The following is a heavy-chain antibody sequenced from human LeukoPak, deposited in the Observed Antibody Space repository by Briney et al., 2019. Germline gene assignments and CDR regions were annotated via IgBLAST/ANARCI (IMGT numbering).Heavy chain of an antibody. CDR2: ASKSGST. Sequence: SETLSLTCTVSGGSISSTNYYWAWIRQPPGKGLEWIGSASKSGSTSSNPSLKSRVTISVDTSKNQFSLKLSSVTAADTAVYYCARGRRITMVRGGNCFDPWGQGTLVTVSS. CDR3: ARGRRITMVRGGNCFDP. CDR1: GGSISSTNYY. D-gene: IGHD3-10*01. V-gene: IGHV4-39*07. J-gene: IGHJ5*02.